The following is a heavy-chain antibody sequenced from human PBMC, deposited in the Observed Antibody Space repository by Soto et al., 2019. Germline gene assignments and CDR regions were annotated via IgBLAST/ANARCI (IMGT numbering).Heavy chain of an antibody. V-gene: IGHV3-21*01. J-gene: IGHJ6*02. CDR1: GLSFSAYS. CDR2: ISSTSAYI. Sequence: PGGSLRLSCAPSGLSFSAYSMNWVRQAPGKGLQWVSSISSTSAYIYYADSVEGRFTISRDNAQNLVYMQMNSLRGDHKAIYYCARNRNPSSKTHGMDGWGQGTTVTVSS. CDR3: ARNRNPSSKTHGMDG.